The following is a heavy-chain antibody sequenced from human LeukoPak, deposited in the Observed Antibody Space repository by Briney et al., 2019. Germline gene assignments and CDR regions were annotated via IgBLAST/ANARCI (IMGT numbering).Heavy chain of an antibody. CDR1: GFTFSSYS. V-gene: IGHV5-51*01. J-gene: IGHJ4*02. CDR2: IYPGDSDT. D-gene: IGHD4-17*01. CDR3: ARLWSGDYAFN. Sequence: AWGALRLSCAASGFTFSSYSMSWVRQMPGKGLEWMGIIYPGDSDTRYSPSFQGQVTISADKSISTAYLQWSSLKASDTAMYYCARLWSGDYAFNWGQGTLVTVSS.